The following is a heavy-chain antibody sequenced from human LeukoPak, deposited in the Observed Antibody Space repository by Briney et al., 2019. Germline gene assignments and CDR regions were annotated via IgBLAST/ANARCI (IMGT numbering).Heavy chain of an antibody. CDR1: GGSISSSSYY. D-gene: IGHD1-26*01. CDR2: IYYSGST. Sequence: PSETLSLTCTVSGGSISSSSYYWGWIRQPPGKGLEWIGSIYYSGSTYYNPSLKSRVTISVDTSKNQFSLKLSSVTAADTAVYYCARVLRYSGSYYERFPQGYFDYWGQGTLVTVSS. CDR3: ARVLRYSGSYYERFPQGYFDY. J-gene: IGHJ4*02. V-gene: IGHV4-39*07.